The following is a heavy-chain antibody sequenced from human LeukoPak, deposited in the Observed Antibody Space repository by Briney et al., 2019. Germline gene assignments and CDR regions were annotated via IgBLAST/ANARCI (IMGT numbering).Heavy chain of an antibody. J-gene: IGHJ4*02. D-gene: IGHD1-26*01. CDR2: IYTSGTT. V-gene: IGHV4-4*07. Sequence: SETLSLTCTVSGGSFSSHYWTWIRQSAGKGLEWLGRIYTSGTTHFNPSFESRLSMSVATSKAQFSLKLTSVTAADTAVYYCARGSPSGASFFSFWGQGTLVTVSS. CDR3: ARGSPSGASFFSF. CDR1: GGSFSSHY.